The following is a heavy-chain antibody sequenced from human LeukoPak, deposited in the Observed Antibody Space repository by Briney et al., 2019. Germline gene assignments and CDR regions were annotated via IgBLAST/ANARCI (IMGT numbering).Heavy chain of an antibody. CDR2: ISYDGSNK. CDR1: GFTFSSYG. D-gene: IGHD2-2*01. J-gene: IGHJ4*02. Sequence: GGSLRLSCAASGFTFSSYGMHWVRQAPGKGLEWVAVISYDGSNKYYADSVKGRFTISRDNSKNTLYLQMNSLRAEDTAVYYCARDIVEVVPAVHFDYWGQGTLVTVSS. V-gene: IGHV3-30*03. CDR3: ARDIVEVVPAVHFDY.